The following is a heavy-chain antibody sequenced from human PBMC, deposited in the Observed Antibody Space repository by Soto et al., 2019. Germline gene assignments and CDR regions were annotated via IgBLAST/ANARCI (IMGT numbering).Heavy chain of an antibody. CDR3: AREKSVHNKYSDY. D-gene: IGHD1-1*01. J-gene: IGHJ4*02. CDR2: IWYDGSNK. V-gene: IGHV3-33*01. CDR1: EFTFSSYG. Sequence: GGSLRLSCAASEFTFSSYGSHWVRQATGKGLEWVAVIWYDGSNKYYADSVKGRFTISRDNSKNTLYLQMNSLRAEDTAVYYCAREKSVHNKYSDYWGPGTLVTVSS.